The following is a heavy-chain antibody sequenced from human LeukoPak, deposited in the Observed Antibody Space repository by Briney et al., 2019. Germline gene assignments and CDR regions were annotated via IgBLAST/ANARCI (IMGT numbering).Heavy chain of an antibody. Sequence: SETLSLTCIVSGDSISSSNYFWGWIRQPPGKGLEWIVEISYSGNTYYNPSLKSRVTISMDTSKNQFSLNLNSVTASDTTVYYCARRSPLVAVTTAHYYDYWGPGTLVTVSS. CDR3: ARRSPLVAVTTAHYYDY. CDR2: ISYSGNT. CDR1: GDSISSSNYF. D-gene: IGHD2-21*02. V-gene: IGHV4-39*01. J-gene: IGHJ4*02.